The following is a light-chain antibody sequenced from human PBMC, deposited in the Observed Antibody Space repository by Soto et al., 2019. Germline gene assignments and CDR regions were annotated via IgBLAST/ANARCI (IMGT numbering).Light chain of an antibody. CDR2: SAS. CDR1: QAISKY. CDR3: QQYLSLLT. V-gene: IGKV1-33*01. J-gene: IGKJ4*01. Sequence: DIQMTQSPSYLPASVGDRVTISCQASQAISKYVNWYQQKPGKAPKLLIYSASNLETGVPSRFSGSGSGTQFTVTISSLQPEDIATYYCQQYLSLLTFGGGTKVDIK.